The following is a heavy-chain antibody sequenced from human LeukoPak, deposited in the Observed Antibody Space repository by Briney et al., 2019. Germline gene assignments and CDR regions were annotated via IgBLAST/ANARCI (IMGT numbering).Heavy chain of an antibody. CDR1: GFTFGDDG. CDR2: IRKKAYGETT. D-gene: IGHD4-17*01. CDR3: ARGLHDYGDSNYYFDQ. J-gene: IGHJ4*02. V-gene: IGHV3-49*03. Sequence: GGSLRLSCTASGFTFGDDGWSWFRQAPGKGLEWICFIRKKAYGETTEYAASVRGGFTISRDDAKSIAYLQMNSLKTEDTALYYCARGLHDYGDSNYYFDQWGQGTLVTVSS.